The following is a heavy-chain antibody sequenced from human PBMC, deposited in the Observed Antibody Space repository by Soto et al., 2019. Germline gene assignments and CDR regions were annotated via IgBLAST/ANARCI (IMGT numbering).Heavy chain of an antibody. CDR1: GYTLTELS. V-gene: IGHV1-24*01. J-gene: IGHJ6*02. D-gene: IGHD6-19*01. CDR3: ARGAVAGDYYYYYGMDV. Sequence: QVQLVQSGAEVKKPGASVKVSCKVSGYTLTELSMHWVRQAPGKGLEWMGGFDPEDGETIYAQKFQGRVTMTRDTSISTAYMELSRLRSDDTAVYYCARGAVAGDYYYYYGMDVWGQGTTVTVSS. CDR2: FDPEDGET.